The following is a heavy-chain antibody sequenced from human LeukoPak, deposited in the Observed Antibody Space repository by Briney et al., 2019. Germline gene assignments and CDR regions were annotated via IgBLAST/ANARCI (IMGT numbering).Heavy chain of an antibody. D-gene: IGHD2-2*01. V-gene: IGHV3-23*01. CDR2: ISGSGGST. CDR3: AKTPLGYCSSTSCYY. Sequence: GGSLRLSCAASGFTFSSYAMSWVRQAPGKGLEWVSAISGSGGSTYYADSVKGRFTISRDNSKNTLYLQMNSLRAGDTAVYYCAKTPLGYCSSTSCYYWGQGTLVTVSS. J-gene: IGHJ4*02. CDR1: GFTFSSYA.